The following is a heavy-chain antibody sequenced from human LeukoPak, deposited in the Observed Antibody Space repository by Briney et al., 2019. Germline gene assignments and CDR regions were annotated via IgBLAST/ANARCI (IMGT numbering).Heavy chain of an antibody. CDR1: GYTFTGYY. D-gene: IGHD3-22*01. V-gene: IGHV1-2*02. J-gene: IGHJ1*01. CDR2: INPNTGGT. Sequence: ASAKVSCKASGYTFTGYYMHWVRQAPGQGLEWMGWINPNTGGTSYAQKFQGRVTMTRDTSISTAYMELRSDDTAVYYCATSSGYYVGFIQYWGQGTLVTVSS. CDR3: ATSSGYYVGFIQY.